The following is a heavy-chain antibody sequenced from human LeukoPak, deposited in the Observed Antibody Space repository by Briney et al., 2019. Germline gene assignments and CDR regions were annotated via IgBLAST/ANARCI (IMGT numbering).Heavy chain of an antibody. CDR1: GFTFSDYY. CDR3: ARYFERGLGVIDY. V-gene: IGHV3-11*04. J-gene: IGHJ4*02. CDR2: ISSSGSTI. Sequence: PGGSLRLSCAASGFTFSDYYMSWIRQAPGKGLEWVSYISSSGSTIYYADSVKGRFTISRDNAKNTLYLQMNSLRVEDTAVYYCARYFERGLGVIDYWGQGTLVTVSS. D-gene: IGHD3-10*01.